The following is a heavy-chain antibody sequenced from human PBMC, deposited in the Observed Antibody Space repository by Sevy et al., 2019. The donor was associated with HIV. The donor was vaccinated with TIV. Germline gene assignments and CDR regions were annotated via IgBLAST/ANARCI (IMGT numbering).Heavy chain of an antibody. J-gene: IGHJ4*02. Sequence: SETLSLTCTVSGDSISSSSYYWGWIRQPPGKGLEWIGSIYYSGSTYYNPSLKSRVTISVDTSKNQFSLKLSSVTAADTAVYYCARFYSSSWEIDYWGQGTLVTVSS. V-gene: IGHV4-39*01. CDR1: GDSISSSSYY. CDR2: IYYSGST. CDR3: ARFYSSSWEIDY. D-gene: IGHD6-13*01.